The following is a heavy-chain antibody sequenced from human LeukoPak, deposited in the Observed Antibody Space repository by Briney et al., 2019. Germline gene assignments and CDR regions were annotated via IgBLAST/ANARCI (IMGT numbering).Heavy chain of an antibody. Sequence: TGGSLRLSCAASGFTFSSYSMNWVRQAPGKGLEWVSSISSSSSYIYYADSVKGRFTISRDNAKNSLYLQMNSPRAEDTAVYYCARDLYGDYPWDYWGQGTLVTVSS. V-gene: IGHV3-21*01. J-gene: IGHJ4*02. D-gene: IGHD4-17*01. CDR1: GFTFSSYS. CDR3: ARDLYGDYPWDY. CDR2: ISSSSSYI.